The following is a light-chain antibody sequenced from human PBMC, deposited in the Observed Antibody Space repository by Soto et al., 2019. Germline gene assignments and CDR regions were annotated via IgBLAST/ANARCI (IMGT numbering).Light chain of an antibody. Sequence: EIQMTQSPSTLSASLGDRVTITCRASQSISSWLAWYQQKPGRAPQLLIFYASSVESGVPARSNGSGAGTECTLTISSLRPDDFATYYFQQYNSLRTFGQGTKVEIK. CDR2: YAS. J-gene: IGKJ1*01. V-gene: IGKV1-5*01. CDR3: QQYNSLRT. CDR1: QSISSW.